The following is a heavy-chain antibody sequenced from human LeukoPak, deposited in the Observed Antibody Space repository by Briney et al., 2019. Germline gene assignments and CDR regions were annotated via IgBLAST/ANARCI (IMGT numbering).Heavy chain of an antibody. CDR2: ISGTSGNT. Sequence: PGGSLRLSCAASGFTFSNYAMKWVRQAPGKGLEWVSAISGTSGNTFYADSVKGRFTISRDNSKNTLYLQMTSLRAVDTAIYYCTKGDCSGGDCYGGADYWGQGTLIIVSS. J-gene: IGHJ4*02. V-gene: IGHV3-23*01. D-gene: IGHD2-21*02. CDR1: GFTFSNYA. CDR3: TKGDCSGGDCYGGADY.